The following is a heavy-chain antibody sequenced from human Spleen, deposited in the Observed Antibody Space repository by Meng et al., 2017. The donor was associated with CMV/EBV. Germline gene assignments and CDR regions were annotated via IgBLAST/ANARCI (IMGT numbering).Heavy chain of an antibody. V-gene: IGHV1-8*03. Sequence: SGYTFTSYDIMKVRRNTQGKRVWMGWIIPNSGNTTYEQEFQGRVTITRNTSISTAYMKLSSLRSDDSAVDYCARGVEADQQQLVQVYWGQGALVTVSS. D-gene: IGHD6-13*01. CDR3: ARGVEADQQQLVQVY. J-gene: IGHJ4*02. CDR2: IIPNSGNT. CDR1: GYTFTSYD.